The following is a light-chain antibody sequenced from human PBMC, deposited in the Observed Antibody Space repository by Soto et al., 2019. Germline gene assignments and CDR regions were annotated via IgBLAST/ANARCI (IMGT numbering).Light chain of an antibody. CDR3: QQYGSSRPT. CDR2: GAS. CDR1: QSVSSSY. V-gene: IGKV3-20*01. J-gene: IGKJ1*01. Sequence: EIVLTQSPGTLSLSPGERATLSCRASQSVSSSYLAWYQQKAGQAPRLLIYGASSKATGVPDRFSRSGSGTDFTLTISGLEPEAFSVYYCQQYGSSRPTFGQGTKVEIK.